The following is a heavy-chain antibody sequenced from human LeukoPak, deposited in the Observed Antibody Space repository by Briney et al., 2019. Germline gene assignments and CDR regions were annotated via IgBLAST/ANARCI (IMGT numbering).Heavy chain of an antibody. J-gene: IGHJ4*02. CDR1: GFTFKDYS. D-gene: IGHD5/OR15-5a*01. Sequence: GESLRLSCSASGFTFKDYSMNWVRQAPGEGLEWVSFISTYSSDIYYADSVKGRFTISRDNDKNSVYLQLNNLRVEETAIYYCARGRYGVYVSQYYLDYWGQGTLVTVSS. CDR3: ARGRYGVYVSQYYLDY. CDR2: ISTYSSDI. V-gene: IGHV3-48*01.